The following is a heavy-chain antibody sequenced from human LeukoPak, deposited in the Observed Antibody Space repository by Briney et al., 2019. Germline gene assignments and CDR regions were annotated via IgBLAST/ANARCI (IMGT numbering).Heavy chain of an antibody. Sequence: PGGSLRLSCAASGFTFSSYWMSWVRQAPGKGLEWVANIKQDGSEKYYVDSVKGRFTISRDNAKNSLYLQMNSLRAEDTAVYYCARAFYDSSGHYAHFDYWGQGTLVTVSS. CDR1: GFTFSSYW. V-gene: IGHV3-7*01. D-gene: IGHD3-22*01. CDR2: IKQDGSEK. J-gene: IGHJ4*02. CDR3: ARAFYDSSGHYAHFDY.